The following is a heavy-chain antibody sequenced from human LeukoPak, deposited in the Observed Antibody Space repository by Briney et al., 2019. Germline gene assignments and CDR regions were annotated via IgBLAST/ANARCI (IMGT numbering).Heavy chain of an antibody. CDR2: ISAYNGNT. J-gene: IGHJ5*02. CDR3: ARGGYSNYVLSVKVDNWFDP. Sequence: GASVKVSCKASGYTFTSYGISWVRQAPGQGLEWMGWISAYNGNTNYAQKLQGRVTMTTDTSTSTAYMELRSLRSDDTAVYYCARGGYSNYVLSVKVDNWFDPWGQGTLVTVSS. CDR1: GYTFTSYG. D-gene: IGHD4-11*01. V-gene: IGHV1-18*01.